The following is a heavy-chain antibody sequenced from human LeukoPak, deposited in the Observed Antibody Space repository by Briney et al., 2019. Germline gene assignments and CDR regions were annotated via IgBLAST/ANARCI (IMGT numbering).Heavy chain of an antibody. J-gene: IGHJ4*02. Sequence: GGSLRLSCAASGFTFSSHDTNWVRQAPGKGLEWVSYISNSGSTISYADSVKGRFTISRDNAKNSLYLQMNSLRAEDTAVYYCAREGIADYWGQGTLVTVSS. CDR2: ISNSGSTI. V-gene: IGHV3-48*03. CDR1: GFTFSSHD. D-gene: IGHD3-10*01. CDR3: AREGIADY.